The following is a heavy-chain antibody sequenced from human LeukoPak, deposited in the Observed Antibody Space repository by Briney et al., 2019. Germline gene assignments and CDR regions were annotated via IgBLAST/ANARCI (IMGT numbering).Heavy chain of an antibody. Sequence: SETLSLTCTVSGGSISSSSYYWGWIRQPPGKGLEWIGSIYYSGSTYYNPSLKSRVTISVDTSKNQFSLKLSSVTAADTAVYYCARESLSGCGGGSCYSGGNDYWGQGTLVTVSS. J-gene: IGHJ4*02. D-gene: IGHD2-15*01. CDR3: ARESLSGCGGGSCYSGGNDY. V-gene: IGHV4-39*07. CDR2: IYYSGST. CDR1: GGSISSSSYY.